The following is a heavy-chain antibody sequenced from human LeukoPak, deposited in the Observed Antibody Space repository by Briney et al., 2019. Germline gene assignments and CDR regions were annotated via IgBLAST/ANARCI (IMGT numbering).Heavy chain of an antibody. CDR1: GYSFTTYW. V-gene: IGHV5-51*01. J-gene: IGHJ4*02. CDR3: ASPPTRECSSISCPLSY. D-gene: IGHD2-2*01. Sequence: GGSLKISCKGSGYSFTTYWIAWVRQMPGKGLEWMWLIYPGDSDTRYSPSFKGQVTISVDKSVSAAYLQWRSLKASDTAMYYCASPPTRECSSISCPLSYWGQGTLVSVSS. CDR2: IYPGDSDT.